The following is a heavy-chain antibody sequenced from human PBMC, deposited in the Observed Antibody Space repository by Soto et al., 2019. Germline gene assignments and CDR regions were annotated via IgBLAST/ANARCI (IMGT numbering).Heavy chain of an antibody. J-gene: IGHJ4*02. CDR1: GFTFSSYA. D-gene: IGHD3-10*01. Sequence: QVQLVESGGGVVQPGRSVRLSCAASGFTFSSYAMHWVRQAPGKGLEWVAIISYDGSNKYYADSVQGRFTISRDNSKNTLHLQITTLRPEVTAVYCGSSQGLRGLGLFLRYWGQGTLVTVSS. V-gene: IGHV3-30-3*01. CDR2: ISYDGSNK. CDR3: SSQGLRGLGLFLRY.